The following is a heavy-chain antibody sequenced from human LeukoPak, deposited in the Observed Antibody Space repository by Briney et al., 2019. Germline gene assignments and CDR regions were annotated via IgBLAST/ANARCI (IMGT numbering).Heavy chain of an antibody. D-gene: IGHD3-3*01. J-gene: IGHJ5*01. Sequence: PGGSLRLSCAGSAFTLSNSWMGWVRQAPGKGLEWVANINPSGSDKYYVDSAEGRFTVSKDNAKNSVYLQMNSLRVEDTGIYYCGRCGVNAGLDSWDQGTLVSVSA. CDR2: INPSGSDK. CDR3: GRCGVNAGLDS. CDR1: AFTLSNSW. V-gene: IGHV3-7*01.